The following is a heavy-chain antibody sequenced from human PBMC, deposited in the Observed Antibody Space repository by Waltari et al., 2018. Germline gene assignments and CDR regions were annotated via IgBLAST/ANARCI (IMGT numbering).Heavy chain of an antibody. D-gene: IGHD3-16*01. CDR3: TRDMRGAYLFPAPFDY. Sequence: QVQLVQSGAEVKKPGSSVKVSCKASGDSFTSYGINWVRQAPGQGLELMGGITPPSVSLVDAQKFQGRVSISADESTATVYMEMSSLTSDDTATYVCTRDMRGAYLFPAPFDYWGQGTLVTVSS. V-gene: IGHV1-69*01. CDR2: ITPPSVSL. J-gene: IGHJ4*02. CDR1: GDSFTSYG.